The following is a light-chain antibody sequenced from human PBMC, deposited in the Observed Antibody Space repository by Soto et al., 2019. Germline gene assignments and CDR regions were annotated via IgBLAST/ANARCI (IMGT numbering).Light chain of an antibody. CDR1: QSISSW. Sequence: DIQMTQSPSTLSASVGDRVTITCRASQSISSWLAWYQQQPGKAPKLLIYKASSLESGVPSRFSGSGSRTEFTLTISSLQPDDFATYYCQQYNSYRYTFGQGTKLEIK. J-gene: IGKJ2*01. V-gene: IGKV1-5*03. CDR3: QQYNSYRYT. CDR2: KAS.